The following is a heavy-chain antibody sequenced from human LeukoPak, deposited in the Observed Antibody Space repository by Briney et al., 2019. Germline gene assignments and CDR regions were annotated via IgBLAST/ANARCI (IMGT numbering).Heavy chain of an antibody. Sequence: PGGSLRLSCAASGFTFSSYWMSWVRQAPGKGLEWVANIKQDGSEKYYVDSVKGRFTISRDNAKNSLYLQMNSLRAEDTAVYYCARDGVWVTPDAFDIWGQGTMVTVSS. CDR3: ARDGVWVTPDAFDI. D-gene: IGHD4-23*01. J-gene: IGHJ3*02. CDR2: IKQDGSEK. CDR1: GFTFSSYW. V-gene: IGHV3-7*01.